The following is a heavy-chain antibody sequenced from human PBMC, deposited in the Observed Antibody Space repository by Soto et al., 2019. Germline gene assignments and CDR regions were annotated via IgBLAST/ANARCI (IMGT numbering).Heavy chain of an antibody. CDR2: MNPNSGNT. CDR1: GYTVTSYD. J-gene: IGHJ4*02. D-gene: IGHD5-12*01. CDR3: ARERRDGYDN. V-gene: IGHV1-8*01. Sequence: QVQLVQSGAEVKKRGASVKVSCKASGYTVTSYDSKWVRQATGQGLEWMGWMNPNSGNTAYAQKFQGRVTMTSNTSISTAYMELSSLRSEDTAVYYCARERRDGYDNWGQETLVTVSS.